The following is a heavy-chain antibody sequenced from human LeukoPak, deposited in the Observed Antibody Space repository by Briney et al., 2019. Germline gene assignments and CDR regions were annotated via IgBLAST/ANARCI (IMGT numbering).Heavy chain of an antibody. D-gene: IGHD6-19*01. V-gene: IGHV5-51*01. Sequence: GESLKISCKGSGYSFTSYWIGWVRQMPGKGLEWMGIISPGDSDTRYSPSFQGQVGISADKSISTAYLQWSSVKASDTAMYYCARLRSGWDFDYWGQGSLVTVSS. CDR3: ARLRSGWDFDY. J-gene: IGHJ4*02. CDR1: GYSFTSYW. CDR2: ISPGDSDT.